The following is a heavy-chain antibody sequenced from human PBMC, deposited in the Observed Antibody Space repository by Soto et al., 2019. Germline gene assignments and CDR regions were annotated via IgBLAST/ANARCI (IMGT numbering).Heavy chain of an antibody. CDR3: AKNPGYYYDSTGYHFDY. J-gene: IGHJ4*02. D-gene: IGHD3-22*01. CDR2: IKQDGGEK. Sequence: PGGSLRLSCAASGFTFSGYWMNWVRQAPGKGLEWVANIKQDGGEKYYVDSVKGRFTISRDNAKNSLYLKMNSLRAEDTAVYYCAKNPGYYYDSTGYHFDYWAQGTLVPVSS. CDR1: GFTFSGYW. V-gene: IGHV3-7*03.